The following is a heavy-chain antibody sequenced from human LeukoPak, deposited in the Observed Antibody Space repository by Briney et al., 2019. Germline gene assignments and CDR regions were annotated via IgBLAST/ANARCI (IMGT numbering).Heavy chain of an antibody. J-gene: IGHJ3*02. CDR3: ATSACCTSAFDI. Sequence: ASVKVSCKVSGYTLTELSMHWVRQAPAKGLEWMGGLDPEDGETIYAQKFQGRVTMTEDTSTDTAYMELSSLRSEDTAVYYCATSACCTSAFDIWGQGTMVTVSS. V-gene: IGHV1-24*01. CDR1: GYTLTELS. CDR2: LDPEDGET. D-gene: IGHD2-8*01.